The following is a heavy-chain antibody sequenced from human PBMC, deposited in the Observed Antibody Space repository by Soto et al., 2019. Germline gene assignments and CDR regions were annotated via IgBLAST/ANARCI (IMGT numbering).Heavy chain of an antibody. V-gene: IGHV2-5*02. CDR2: IYWADDK. D-gene: IGHD2-15*01. CDR3: AYLPCSGGSCYWFSFSGMDV. CDR1: GFSLSTSGVG. J-gene: IGHJ6*02. Sequence: QITLKESGPTLVKPTQTLTLTCTFSGFSLSTSGVGVAWIRQPPGKALEWLALIYWADDKRYRPSLESRLTITKDTSKNQVVLTMTNMDSADTATYYCAYLPCSGGSCYWFSFSGMDVWGQGTTVTVSS.